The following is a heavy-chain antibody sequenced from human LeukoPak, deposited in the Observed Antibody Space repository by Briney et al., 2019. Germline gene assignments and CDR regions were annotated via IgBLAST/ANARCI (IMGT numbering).Heavy chain of an antibody. J-gene: IGHJ4*02. CDR1: GGTFSSYA. Sequence: GASVKVSCKASGGTFSSYAISWVRQAPGQGLEWMGRIIPILGIANYAQKFQGRVTITADKSTSTAYMELSSLRSEDTAVYYCARGLLYMELATISHPFDYWGQGTLVTVSS. CDR2: IIPILGIA. CDR3: ARGLLYMELATISHPFDY. D-gene: IGHD5-24*01. V-gene: IGHV1-69*04.